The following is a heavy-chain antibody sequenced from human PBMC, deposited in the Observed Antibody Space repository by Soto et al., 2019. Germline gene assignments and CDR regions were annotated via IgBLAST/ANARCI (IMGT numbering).Heavy chain of an antibody. CDR3: AKVAPFILGSPF. CDR1: GFDFSGSE. Sequence: GGSLRLSCTASGFDFSGSEMNWFRQAPGKGLEWVAYITGSGGAMFHADSVKGRFSISRDNAKNSLFLEMNNLTADDAGLYYCAKVAPFILGSPFWGQGTLVTVSS. CDR2: ITGSGGAM. V-gene: IGHV3-48*03. J-gene: IGHJ4*02. D-gene: IGHD2-21*01.